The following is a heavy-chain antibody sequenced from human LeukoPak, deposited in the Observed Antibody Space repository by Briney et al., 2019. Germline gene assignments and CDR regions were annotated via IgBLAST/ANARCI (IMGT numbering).Heavy chain of an antibody. CDR3: ARGSNDFWSGYYSGGGEDY. J-gene: IGHJ4*02. CDR1: GFTLSSYW. V-gene: IGHV3-7*01. CDR2: IKQDGSEK. D-gene: IGHD3-3*01. Sequence: PGGSLRLSCAASGFTLSSYWMSWVRQAPGKGLEWVANIKQDGSEKYYVDSVKGRFTISRDNAKNSLYLQMNSLRAEDTAVYYCARGSNDFWSGYYSGGGEDYWGQGTLVTVSS.